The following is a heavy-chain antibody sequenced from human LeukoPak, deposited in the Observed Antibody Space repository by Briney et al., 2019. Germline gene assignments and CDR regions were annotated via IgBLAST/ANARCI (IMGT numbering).Heavy chain of an antibody. D-gene: IGHD3-3*01. J-gene: IGHJ6*02. Sequence: SETLSLTCTVSGGSIGSYYWSWIRQPPGKGLEWIGHIYYSGSTNYNPSLKSRVTISVDTSKNQFSLKLSSVTAADTAVYYCARLLHYDFWDYYYYGMDVWGQGTTVTVSS. CDR2: IYYSGST. V-gene: IGHV4-59*08. CDR3: ARLLHYDFWDYYYYGMDV. CDR1: GGSIGSYY.